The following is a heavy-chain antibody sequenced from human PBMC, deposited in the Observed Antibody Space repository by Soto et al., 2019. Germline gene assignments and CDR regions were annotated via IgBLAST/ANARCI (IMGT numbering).Heavy chain of an antibody. CDR1: GGSFSGYC. D-gene: IGHD6-13*01. CDR3: ARGEGAAAGDFDY. J-gene: IGHJ4*02. V-gene: IGHV4-34*01. Sequence: SETLSLTCAVYGGSFSGYCWSWIRQPPGKGLEWIGEINHSGSTNYNPSLKSRVTISVDTSKNQFSLKLSSVTAADTAVYYCARGEGAAAGDFDYWGQGTLVTVSS. CDR2: INHSGST.